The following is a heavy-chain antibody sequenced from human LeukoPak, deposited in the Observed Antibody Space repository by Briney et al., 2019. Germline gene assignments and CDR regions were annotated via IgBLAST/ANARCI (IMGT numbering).Heavy chain of an antibody. CDR2: INPNSGGT. CDR3: ARDWVAAAGPYYYYYGMDV. D-gene: IGHD6-13*01. Sequence: EASVKVSCKASGYTFTSYDINWVRQATGQGLEWMGWINPNSGGTNYAQKFQGWVTMTRDTSISTAYMELSRLRSDDTAVYYCARDWVAAAGPYYYYYGMDVWGQGTTVTVSS. CDR1: GYTFTSYD. V-gene: IGHV1-2*04. J-gene: IGHJ6*02.